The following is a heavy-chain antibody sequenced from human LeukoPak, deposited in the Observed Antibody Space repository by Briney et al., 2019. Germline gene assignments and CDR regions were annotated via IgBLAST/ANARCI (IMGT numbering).Heavy chain of an antibody. CDR1: GGTFSSYA. D-gene: IGHD4-23*01. CDR3: ARDNVHGGTFDY. J-gene: IGHJ4*02. Sequence: GASVKVSCKASGGTFSSYAISWVRQAPGQGLEWMGGIIPIFGTANYAQKFQGRVTITADESTSTAYMELSSLRSEDTAVYYCARDNVHGGTFDYWGRGTLVTVSS. CDR2: IIPIFGTA. V-gene: IGHV1-69*13.